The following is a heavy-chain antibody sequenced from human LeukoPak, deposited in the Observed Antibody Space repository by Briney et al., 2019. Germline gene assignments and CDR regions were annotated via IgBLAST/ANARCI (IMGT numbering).Heavy chain of an antibody. V-gene: IGHV4-59*01. Sequence: SETLSLTCIVSGGSISSYYWSWIRQPPGKGLEWIGYIYYSGSTNYNPSLKSRVTISVDTSKNQLSLKLSSVTAADTAVYYCARGLMMAVAGRGEFHYWGQGTLVTVSS. CDR3: ARGLMMAVAGRGEFHY. CDR1: GGSISSYY. D-gene: IGHD6-13*01. CDR2: IYYSGST. J-gene: IGHJ4*02.